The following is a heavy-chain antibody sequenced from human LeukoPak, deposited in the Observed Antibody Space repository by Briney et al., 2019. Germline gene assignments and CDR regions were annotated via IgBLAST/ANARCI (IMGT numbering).Heavy chain of an antibody. CDR1: GFTVSSNY. CDR3: ARGYGDFYFDS. D-gene: IGHD4-17*01. Sequence: VGSLRLSCAASGFTVSSNYMSWVRQAPGKGLEWVSVIYSGGSSYYADSVKGRFTISRDNSKNTLYLQMNSLRAEDTAVYYCARGYGDFYFDSWGQGTLVTVSS. J-gene: IGHJ4*02. V-gene: IGHV3-66*01. CDR2: IYSGGSS.